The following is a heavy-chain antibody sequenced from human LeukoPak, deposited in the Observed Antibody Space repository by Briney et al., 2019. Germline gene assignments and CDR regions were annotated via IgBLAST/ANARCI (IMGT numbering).Heavy chain of an antibody. CDR3: AKDLDLTYYYDSSGYSPFDY. J-gene: IGHJ4*02. D-gene: IGHD3-22*01. V-gene: IGHV3-23*01. CDR1: GFTFSSYA. CDR2: ISGSGGST. Sequence: GGSLRLSCAASGFTFSSYAMSWVRQASGKRLEWVSAISGSGGSTYYADSVKGRFTISRDNSKNTLYLQMNSLRAEDTAVYYCAKDLDLTYYYDSSGYSPFDYWGQGTLVTVSS.